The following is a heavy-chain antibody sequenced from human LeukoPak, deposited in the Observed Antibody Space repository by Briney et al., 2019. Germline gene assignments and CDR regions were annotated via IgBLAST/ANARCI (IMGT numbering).Heavy chain of an antibody. J-gene: IGHJ4*02. CDR1: GGSISSYY. CDR3: AGYDSSDYYYAGPFDY. CDR2: IYYSGST. V-gene: IGHV4-59*08. D-gene: IGHD3-22*01. Sequence: SETLSLTCTVSGGSISSYYWSWIRQPPGKGLEWIGYIYYSGSTNYNPSLKSRVTISVDTSKNQFSLKLSSVTAADAAVYYCAGYDSSDYYYAGPFDYWGQGTLVTVSS.